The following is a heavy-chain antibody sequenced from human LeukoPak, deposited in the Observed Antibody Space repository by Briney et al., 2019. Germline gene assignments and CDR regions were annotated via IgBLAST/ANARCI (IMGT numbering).Heavy chain of an antibody. D-gene: IGHD6-19*01. CDR2: ISYDGSNK. CDR3: AKDGAGVAGTGWFDP. J-gene: IGHJ5*02. CDR1: GFTFSSYG. Sequence: GGSLRLSCAASGFTFSSYGMHWVRQAPGKGLEWVAVISYDGSNKYYADSVKGRYTISRDNSKNTLYLQMNSLRAEDTAVYYCAKDGAGVAGTGWFDPWGQGTLVTVSP. V-gene: IGHV3-30*18.